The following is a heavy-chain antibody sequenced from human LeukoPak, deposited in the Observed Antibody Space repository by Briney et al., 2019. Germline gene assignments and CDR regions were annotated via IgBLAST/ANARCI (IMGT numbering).Heavy chain of an antibody. J-gene: IGHJ4*02. CDR3: GGNSDY. D-gene: IGHD4-23*01. CDR2: IYNGDST. V-gene: IGHV3-53*01. CDR1: GFTVNTNY. Sequence: PGGSLRLSCAVSGFTVNTNYMSWVRQAPGKGLEWVSVIYNGDSTYYAESVKGRFTISRDNSKNTLYLQMNSLRAEDTAVYYCGGNSDYWGQGILVTVSS.